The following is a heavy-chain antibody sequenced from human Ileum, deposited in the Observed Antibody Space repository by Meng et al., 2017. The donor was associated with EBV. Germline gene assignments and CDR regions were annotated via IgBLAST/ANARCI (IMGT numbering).Heavy chain of an antibody. J-gene: IGHJ4*02. CDR3: ASKSEGYDH. V-gene: IGHV3-53*01. CDR2: IYTGGST. D-gene: IGHD5-12*01. CDR1: GFTVSSNY. Sequence: EVQLVWSVGGLIRPGGSLELSCAASGFTVSSNYMSWVRQAPGKGLEWVSVIYTGGSTYYADSVKGRFTISRDNSKNTLYLQMNSLRGEDTAVYYCASKSEGYDHWGQGTLVTVSS.